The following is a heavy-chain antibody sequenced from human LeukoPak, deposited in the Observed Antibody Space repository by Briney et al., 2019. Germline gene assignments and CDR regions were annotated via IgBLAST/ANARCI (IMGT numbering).Heavy chain of an antibody. CDR1: GFTFSSYS. V-gene: IGHV3-48*01. Sequence: PGGPVRLSCAASGFTFSSYSMNWVRQAPGKGLLWVSYISPSSSIIYHTDSVRGRFTIPRDNAKNSLYLQMNSLRGEDTAVYYCARDNRHTPTFSRGFDIWGQGTMVTVSS. CDR2: ISPSSSII. CDR3: ARDNRHTPTFSRGFDI. D-gene: IGHD3-16*01. J-gene: IGHJ3*02.